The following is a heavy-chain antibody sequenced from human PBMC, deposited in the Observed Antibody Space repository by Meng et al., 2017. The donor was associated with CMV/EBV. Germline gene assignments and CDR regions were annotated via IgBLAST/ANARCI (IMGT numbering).Heavy chain of an antibody. CDR1: GFTFRSYY. CDR2: ISSTSYT. D-gene: IGHD6-13*01. Sequence: GGSLRLSCAASGFTFRSYYMNWVRQAPGKGLEWVSFISSTSYTYYAASVKGRFTISRDNTKNSLYLQMNSLRAEDTAVYYCARDLTLWGSSNKGRIRAGMDVWGQGTTVTVSS. V-gene: IGHV3-21*01. J-gene: IGHJ6*02. CDR3: ARDLTLWGSSNKGRIRAGMDV.